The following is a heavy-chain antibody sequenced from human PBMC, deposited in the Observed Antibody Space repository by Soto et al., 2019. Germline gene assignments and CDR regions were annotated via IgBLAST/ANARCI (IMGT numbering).Heavy chain of an antibody. CDR1: GFTFSSYS. J-gene: IGHJ6*02. D-gene: IGHD5-12*01. CDR2: ISSSGSTI. CDR3: SRDQYSGDDHYYYYGMDV. V-gene: IGHV3-48*02. Sequence: PGGSLRLSCAASGFTFSSYSMNWVRQAPGKGLECVSYISSSGSTIYYADSVKGRFTISRDNAKNSLNLQMNSLRDEDTAVYYCSRDQYSGDDHYYYYGMDVWGQGTTVTVSS.